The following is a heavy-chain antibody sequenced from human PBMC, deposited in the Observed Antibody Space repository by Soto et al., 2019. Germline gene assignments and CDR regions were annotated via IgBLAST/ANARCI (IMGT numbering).Heavy chain of an antibody. CDR1: GDSITSNYW. CDR3: VRNPFDY. CDR2: VFHSGAV. Sequence: QVRLQESGPRLVKPSGTLSLTCAVSGDSITSNYWWSWVRQPPGKGLEWIGEVFHSGAVNYNPSLKSRVTISLDKSNNQFSLTLTSVTAADTAIYYCVRNPFDYWGQGTLVTVSS. J-gene: IGHJ4*02. V-gene: IGHV4-4*02.